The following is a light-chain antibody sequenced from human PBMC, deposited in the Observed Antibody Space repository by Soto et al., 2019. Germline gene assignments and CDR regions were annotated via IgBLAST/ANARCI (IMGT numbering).Light chain of an antibody. J-gene: IGKJ1*01. CDR1: QGIGDT. CDR2: DTS. V-gene: IGKV3-15*01. CDR3: QNYNSYSEA. Sequence: EVVMTQSPATLSVPPVEVFTLSSRANQGIGDTLAWYQHTPGQTPRLLIYDTSTRATGVPARFSGSRSGTDFTLTISSLQPDDFATYYCQNYNSYSEAFGQGTKVDIK.